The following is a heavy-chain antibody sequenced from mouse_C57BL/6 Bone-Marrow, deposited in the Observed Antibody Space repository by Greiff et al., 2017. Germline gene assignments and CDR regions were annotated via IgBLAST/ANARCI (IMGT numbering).Heavy chain of an antibody. D-gene: IGHD2-2*01. CDR3: ARGLYYGYDGDYYAMDY. CDR1: GYSITSGYY. CDR2: ISYDGSN. Sequence: DVQLQESGPGLVKPSQSLSLTCSVTGYSITSGYYWNWIRQFPGNKLEWMGYISYDGSNNYNPSLKNRISITRDTSKNQFFLKLNSVTTEDTATYYCARGLYYGYDGDYYAMDYWGQGTSVTVSS. J-gene: IGHJ4*01. V-gene: IGHV3-6*01.